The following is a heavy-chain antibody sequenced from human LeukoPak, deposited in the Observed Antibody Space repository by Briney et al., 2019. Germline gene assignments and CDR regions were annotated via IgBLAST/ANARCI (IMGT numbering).Heavy chain of an antibody. CDR1: GGSISSGDYY. V-gene: IGHV4-30-4*08. D-gene: IGHD3-9*01. CDR3: ASLNYDILTGYPFDY. Sequence: SETLSLTCTVSGGSISSGDYYWSWIRQPPGKGLEWIGYIYYSGGTYYNPSLKSRVTISVDTSKNQFSLKLSSVTAADTAVYYCASLNYDILTGYPFDYWGQGILVTVSS. CDR2: IYYSGGT. J-gene: IGHJ4*02.